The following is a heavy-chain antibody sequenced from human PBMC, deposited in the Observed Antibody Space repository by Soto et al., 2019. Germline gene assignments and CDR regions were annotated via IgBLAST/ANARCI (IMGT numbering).Heavy chain of an antibody. J-gene: IGHJ2*01. CDR1: GFTFSSYE. V-gene: IGHV3-48*03. D-gene: IGHD6-13*01. CDR2: ISSSGSTI. Sequence: GGSLRLSCAASGFTFSSYEMNWVRQAPGKGLEWVSYISSSGSTIYYADSVKGRFTISRDNAKNSLYLQMNSLRAEDTAVYYCARDSIAAAHWYFDLWGRGTLVTVSS. CDR3: ARDSIAAAHWYFDL.